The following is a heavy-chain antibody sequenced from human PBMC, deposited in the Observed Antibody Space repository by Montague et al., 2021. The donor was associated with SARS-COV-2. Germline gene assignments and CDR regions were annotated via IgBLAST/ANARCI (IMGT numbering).Heavy chain of an antibody. CDR3: ARHWGIAAAGN. J-gene: IGHJ4*02. V-gene: IGHV4-39*01. D-gene: IGHD6-13*01. CDR2: INYSGTT. CDR1: GGSITDRTYY. Sequence: SETLSLTCSVSGGSITDRTYYWGCIRQSPGKGLEWIGAINYSGTTYYXXYLKSRVTISLDTAKNQFSLKMTSVTAADTAVYYCARHWGIAAAGNWGQGTLVTVSS.